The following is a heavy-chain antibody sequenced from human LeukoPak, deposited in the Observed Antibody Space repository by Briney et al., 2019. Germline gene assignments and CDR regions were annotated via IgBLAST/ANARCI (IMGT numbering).Heavy chain of an antibody. CDR1: GYSFTSNW. CDR3: ATYAGTSSKFFHH. Sequence: PGESLQISCKGSGYSFTSNWIAWVRQLPEKGLEWMGIIYPGDSDTRYSPSFQGQVTISADKSISTAYLQWSSLKASDTAMYYCATYAGTSSKFFHHWGQGTLVTVSS. D-gene: IGHD3-10*01. J-gene: IGHJ1*01. CDR2: IYPGDSDT. V-gene: IGHV5-51*01.